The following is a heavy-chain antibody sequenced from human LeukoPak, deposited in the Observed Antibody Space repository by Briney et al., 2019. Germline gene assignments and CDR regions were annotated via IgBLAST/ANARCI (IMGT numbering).Heavy chain of an antibody. J-gene: IGHJ4*02. V-gene: IGHV3-11*04. CDR1: GFAVSNNY. D-gene: IGHD6-19*01. Sequence: GGSLRLSCAASGFAVSNNYMSWVRQAPGKGLEWVSYISSSGSTIYYTDSVKGRFTISRDNAKNSLYLQMNSLRAEDTAVYYCARDLRQWITSGFDYWGQGTLVTVSS. CDR3: ARDLRQWITSGFDY. CDR2: ISSSGSTI.